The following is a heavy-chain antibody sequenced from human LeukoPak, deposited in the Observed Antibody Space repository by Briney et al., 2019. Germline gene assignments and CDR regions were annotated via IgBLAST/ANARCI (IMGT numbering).Heavy chain of an antibody. CDR2: IQHSGNI. CDR3: ARNYESGYSVGP. V-gene: IGHV4-4*02. D-gene: IGHD3-3*01. CDR1: GGSINSIYW. Sequence: SGTLSLTCAVSGGSINSIYWWSWVRQPPGKGLEWIGEIQHSGNINYNLSLKSRVTISVDKSKNQFSLTVTSVTAADTAIYYCARNYESGYSVGPWGQGTLVTVSS. J-gene: IGHJ5*02.